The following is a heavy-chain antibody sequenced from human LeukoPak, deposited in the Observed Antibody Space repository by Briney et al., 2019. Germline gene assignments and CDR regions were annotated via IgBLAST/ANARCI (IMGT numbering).Heavy chain of an antibody. V-gene: IGHV1-24*01. J-gene: IGHJ4*02. Sequence: ASVKVSCKVSGYSLTELSMHWVRQAPGKGLEWMGGFDPDDGETPLFAQKFQGRVSMTEDTSTDTAYMELSSLSSEDTAAYYCATGTIYCSSCSGDYWGQGTLVTVSS. CDR1: GYSLTELS. CDR2: FDPDDGET. D-gene: IGHD2-2*01. CDR3: ATGTIYCSSCSGDY.